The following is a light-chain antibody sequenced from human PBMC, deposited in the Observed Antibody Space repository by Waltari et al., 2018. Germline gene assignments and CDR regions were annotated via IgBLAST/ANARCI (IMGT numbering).Light chain of an antibody. CDR2: YDD. CDR3: AAWDDSLNGPA. Sequence: QSVLTQPPSVSEAPRQRVTISCSGSSSNIGNNAVNWYQQLPGKAPKLLIYYDDLRPAGGADRFSGSKSGTAASLAISGRQSEDEADYYCAAWDDSLNGPAFGGGTKLTVL. CDR1: SSNIGNNA. J-gene: IGLJ3*02. V-gene: IGLV1-36*01.